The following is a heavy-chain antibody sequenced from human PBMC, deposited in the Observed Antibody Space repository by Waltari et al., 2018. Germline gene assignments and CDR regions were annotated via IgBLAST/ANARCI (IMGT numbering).Heavy chain of an antibody. CDR2: INQSGST. V-gene: IGHV4-34*01. CDR3: ARMRLRYFDWADAFDI. CDR1: GGSFSGYY. J-gene: IGHJ3*02. D-gene: IGHD3-9*01. Sequence: QVQLQQWGAGLLKPSETLSLTCAVYGGSFSGYYWSWIRQPPGKGLEWLGEINQSGSTNDNPSRKSRVTISVDTSKNQFSLKLSSVTAADTAVYYCARMRLRYFDWADAFDIWGQGTMVTVSS.